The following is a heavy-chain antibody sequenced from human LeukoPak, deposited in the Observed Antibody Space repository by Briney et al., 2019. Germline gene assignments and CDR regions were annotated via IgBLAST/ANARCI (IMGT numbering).Heavy chain of an antibody. V-gene: IGHV3-30*02. CDR2: IRYDGSDK. CDR1: GFTFSSYG. CDR3: VRGGESTWS. D-gene: IGHD2-15*01. J-gene: IGHJ5*02. Sequence: GGSLRLSCAASGFTFSSYGMVWVRQAPGKGLKWVAFIRYDGSDKYYADSVKGRFTISRDNSKNTLYLQMNRLTTEDTAVYYCVRGGESTWSWGQGTLVTVSS.